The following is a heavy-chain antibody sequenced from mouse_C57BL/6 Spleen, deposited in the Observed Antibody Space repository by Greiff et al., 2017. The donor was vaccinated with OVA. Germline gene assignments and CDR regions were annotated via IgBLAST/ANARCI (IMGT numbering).Heavy chain of an antibody. CDR3: ARSGLTPFAY. D-gene: IGHD3-1*01. J-gene: IGHJ3*01. V-gene: IGHV1-26*01. CDR2: INPNNGGT. Sequence: EVQLQQSGPELVKPGASVKISCKASGYTFTDYYMNWVKQSPGKSLEWIGDINPNNGGTSYNQKFKGKATLTVDKSSSTAYMELRSLTSEDSAVYYCARSGLTPFAYWGQGTLVTVSA. CDR1: GYTFTDYY.